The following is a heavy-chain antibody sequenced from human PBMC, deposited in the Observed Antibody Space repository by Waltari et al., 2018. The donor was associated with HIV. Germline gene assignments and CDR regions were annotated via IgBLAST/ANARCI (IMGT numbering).Heavy chain of an antibody. D-gene: IGHD1-26*01. CDR1: GYNLTDLS. J-gene: IGHJ6*02. CDR3: ATGGGTTSIQLYDLDV. V-gene: IGHV1-24*01. Sequence: QVPLIQSGAAVKKPGASVKGPRKVFGYNLTDLSMHWVRQAPGKGLEWMGGFDPEDDETIYAQKFQGRVTMTEDTSTDSAYMELSSLTSEDTAVYYCATGGGTTSIQLYDLDVWGQGTTVTVSS. CDR2: FDPEDDET.